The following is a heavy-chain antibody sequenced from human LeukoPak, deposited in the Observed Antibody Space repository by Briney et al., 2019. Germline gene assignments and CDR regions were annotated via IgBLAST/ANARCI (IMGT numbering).Heavy chain of an antibody. V-gene: IGHV1-2*02. CDR3: ATLGYCSGGSCYSDPFDY. D-gene: IGHD2-15*01. J-gene: IGHJ4*02. CDR1: GYTFTGYY. CDR2: INPNSGGT. Sequence: ASVKVSCKASGYTFTGYYMHWVRQAPGQRLEWMGWINPNSGGTNYAQKFQGRVTMTRDTSISTAYMELSRLRSDDTAVYYCATLGYCSGGSCYSDPFDYWGQGTLVTVSS.